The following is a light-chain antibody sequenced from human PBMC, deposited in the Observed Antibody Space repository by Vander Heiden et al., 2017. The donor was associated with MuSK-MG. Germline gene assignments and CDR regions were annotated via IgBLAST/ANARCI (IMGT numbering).Light chain of an antibody. CDR2: GAS. CDR3: QQYNNWPPWT. V-gene: IGKV3-15*01. CDR1: QSVSSN. Sequence: IVMTQSPATLSVSPGERATLSCRASQSVSSNLAWYQQKPGQAPRLLIYGASTRATGIPARFSGGRSGTEFTLTISSLQSEDFAVYYCQQYNNWPPWTFGQGTKVEIK. J-gene: IGKJ1*01.